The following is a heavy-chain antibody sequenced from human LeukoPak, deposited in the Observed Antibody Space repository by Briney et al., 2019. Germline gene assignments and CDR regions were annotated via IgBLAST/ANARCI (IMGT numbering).Heavy chain of an antibody. CDR1: GFSFISYT. D-gene: IGHD3-22*01. CDR2: MSYDGSHK. J-gene: IGHJ4*02. V-gene: IGHV3-30*04. CDR3: ASQDYYDSSGYANFDY. Sequence: PGRSLRLSCVASGFSFISYTMHWVRQAPGKGLEWVAVMSYDGSHKYLADSVKGRFTISRDNSKNTLYLQMNSLRAEDTAVYYCASQDYYDSSGYANFDYWGQGTLVTVSS.